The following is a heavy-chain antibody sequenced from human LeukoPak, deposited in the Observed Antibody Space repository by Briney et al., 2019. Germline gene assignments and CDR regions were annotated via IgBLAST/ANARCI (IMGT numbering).Heavy chain of an antibody. CDR3: ARSRTLLGYGYGRYYFDY. J-gene: IGHJ4*02. D-gene: IGHD5-18*01. Sequence: PGGSLRLSCAASGFTFSSYWMSWVRQAPGKGLEWVANIKQDGSEKYYVDSVKGRFTISRDNAKNSLYLQMNSLRAEDTAVYYCARSRTLLGYGYGRYYFDYWGQGTLVTVSS. V-gene: IGHV3-7*01. CDR1: GFTFSSYW. CDR2: IKQDGSEK.